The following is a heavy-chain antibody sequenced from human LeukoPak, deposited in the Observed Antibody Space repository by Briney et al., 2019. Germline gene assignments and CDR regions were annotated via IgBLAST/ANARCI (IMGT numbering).Heavy chain of an antibody. Sequence: RASVNVSCKASGYTFTRYGITWVRQAPGQGLEWMGWISTYNGKTNYAQKVQDRVTMTTDTSTSTVYMELRSLRSDDTALYFCARDFSNFSYGTWFDPWGQGTLVTVSS. CDR2: ISTYNGKT. D-gene: IGHD1-1*01. V-gene: IGHV1-18*01. CDR3: ARDFSNFSYGTWFDP. J-gene: IGHJ5*02. CDR1: GYTFTRYG.